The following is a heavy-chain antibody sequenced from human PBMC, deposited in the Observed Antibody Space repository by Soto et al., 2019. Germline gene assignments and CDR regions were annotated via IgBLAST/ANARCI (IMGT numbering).Heavy chain of an antibody. D-gene: IGHD3-3*01. J-gene: IGHJ3*02. Sequence: ASVKVSFQASGYTFTSYAMHWVRQAPGQRLEWMGWINAGNGNTKYSQKFQGRVTITRDTSASTAYMELSSLRSEDTAVYYCARALFGVVINDAFDIWGQGTMVTVSS. V-gene: IGHV1-3*01. CDR2: INAGNGNT. CDR1: GYTFTSYA. CDR3: ARALFGVVINDAFDI.